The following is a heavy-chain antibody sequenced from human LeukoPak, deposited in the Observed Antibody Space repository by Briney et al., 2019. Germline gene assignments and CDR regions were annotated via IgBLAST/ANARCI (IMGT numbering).Heavy chain of an antibody. CDR2: ISYDGSNK. V-gene: IGHV3-30*18. Sequence: GGSRRLSCAPSGFTFSSYGMRWARRAPGKGLEWVAVISYDGSNKYYADSVKGRFTISRDNSMNTLYLQMNSLRDEDTAVYYCAQAWRWLQLNYWGQGTLVTVSS. CDR1: GFTFSSYG. D-gene: IGHD5-24*01. CDR3: AQAWRWLQLNY. J-gene: IGHJ4*02.